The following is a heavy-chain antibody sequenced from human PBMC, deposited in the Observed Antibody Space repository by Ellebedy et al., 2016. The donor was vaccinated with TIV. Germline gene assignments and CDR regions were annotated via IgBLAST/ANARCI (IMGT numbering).Heavy chain of an antibody. CDR3: AREISSSWFNDY. D-gene: IGHD6-6*01. CDR2: IGTAGDT. CDR1: GFTFSSYD. Sequence: GGSLRLXXAASGFTFSSYDMHWVRQATGKGLEWVSAIGTAGDTYYPGSVKGRFTISRENAKNSLYLQMNSLRAEDTAVYYCAREISSSWFNDYWGQGTLVTVSS. J-gene: IGHJ4*02. V-gene: IGHV3-13*01.